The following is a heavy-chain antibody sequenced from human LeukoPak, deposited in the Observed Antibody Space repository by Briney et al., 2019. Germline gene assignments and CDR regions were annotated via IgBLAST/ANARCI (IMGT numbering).Heavy chain of an antibody. J-gene: IGHJ4*02. CDR1: GFTFSSYG. V-gene: IGHV3-30*18. D-gene: IGHD3-3*01. CDR2: ISYDGSNK. CDR3: AKTPILGVVATSYDY. Sequence: PGGSLRLSCAASGFTFSSYGMHWVRQAPGKGLEWVAVISYDGSNKYYADSVKGRFTISRDNSKNTLYLQMNSLRAEDTAVYYCAKTPILGVVATSYDYWGQGTLVTVSS.